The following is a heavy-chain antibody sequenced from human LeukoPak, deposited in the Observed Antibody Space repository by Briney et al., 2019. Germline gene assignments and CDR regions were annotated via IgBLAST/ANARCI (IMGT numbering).Heavy chain of an antibody. Sequence: PGGSLRLSCAASGITLSSHGMSWVRQAPGKGLEWVAVLWYDGVTKLHLESVEGRFTISRDDSKNTLYLQMNGLRADDTAVYYCAKSASGSYGTFDYWGQGTLVTVSS. V-gene: IGHV3-33*06. CDR1: GITLSSHG. J-gene: IGHJ4*02. CDR2: LWYDGVTK. D-gene: IGHD1-26*01. CDR3: AKSASGSYGTFDY.